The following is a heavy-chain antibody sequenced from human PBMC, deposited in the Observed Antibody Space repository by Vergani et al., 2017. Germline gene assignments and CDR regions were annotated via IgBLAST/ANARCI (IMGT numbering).Heavy chain of an antibody. J-gene: IGHJ4*02. D-gene: IGHD5-24*01. CDR2: ISSYNHKT. V-gene: IGHV1-18*04. Sequence: QAQLGQSDSEVKKPGDSVTLSCKTSGYTFVNHPITWVRQAPGQGLEWMGWISSYNHKTLYSQKVEGRVTMTSETSASTVFLEWRRLTSDDTAIYYCARSQMATNDFDLWGRGTLVTVSS. CDR1: GYTFVNHP. CDR3: ARSQMATNDFDL.